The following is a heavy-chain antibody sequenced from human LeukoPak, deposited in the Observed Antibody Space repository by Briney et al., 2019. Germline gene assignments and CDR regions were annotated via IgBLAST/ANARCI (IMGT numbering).Heavy chain of an antibody. CDR1: GGSISSSIYY. J-gene: IGHJ6*03. Sequence: PSETLSLTCTVSGGSISSSIYYGGWIRQPPGKGLEWIGSLYYGGGTYYNPSLRSRVTISVDTSKNQFSLKVTSVTAADTAVYYCARGGREFAESYYMDVWGKGTTLTVSS. V-gene: IGHV4-39*07. D-gene: IGHD3-10*01. CDR2: LYYGGGT. CDR3: ARGGREFAESYYMDV.